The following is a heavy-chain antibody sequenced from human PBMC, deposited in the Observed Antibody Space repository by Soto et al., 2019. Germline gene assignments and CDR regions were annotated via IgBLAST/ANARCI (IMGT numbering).Heavy chain of an antibody. CDR3: ARGLSSFGEFLDY. J-gene: IGHJ4*02. D-gene: IGHD3-10*01. CDR2: IYSVGDT. CDR1: GFIVSNNY. V-gene: IGHV3-53*01. Sequence: LRLSFAASGFIVSNNYMSWVRQAPGQGLEWVSLIYSVGDTYYADSVKGRFTISRDNSKNTVYLQMNRLRVDDTAVYYCARGLSSFGEFLDYWGQGALVTVS.